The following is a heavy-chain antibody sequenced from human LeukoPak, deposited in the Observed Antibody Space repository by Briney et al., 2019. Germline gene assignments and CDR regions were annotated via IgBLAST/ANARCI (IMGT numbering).Heavy chain of an antibody. D-gene: IGHD2-15*01. CDR2: IYPGDSDT. CDR3: VRSGGSSERWFDS. CDR1: GYSFSSYW. J-gene: IGHJ5*01. V-gene: IGHV5-51*06. Sequence: KSGESLKISCKASGYSFSSYWIGWVRQMPGKGLEWMGSIYPGDSDTRYSPSFQGQVTISVDKSISTAYLQWSSLKASDTAMYYCVRSGGSSERWFDSWGQGTLVTVSS.